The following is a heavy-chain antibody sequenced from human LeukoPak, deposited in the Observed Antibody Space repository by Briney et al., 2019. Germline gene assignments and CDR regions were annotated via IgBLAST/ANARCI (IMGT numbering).Heavy chain of an antibody. CDR2: INQDGNEK. Sequence: GGSLRLSCAASGFTFTTYWMSWVRQLPGKGLEWVANINQDGNEKYYVDSVKGRFTISRDNAKNSLDLQMNSLRAEDTAVYYCARAEGSYYYDSSGYYGYFQHWGQGTLVTVSS. D-gene: IGHD3-22*01. V-gene: IGHV3-7*01. CDR1: GFTFTTYW. CDR3: ARAEGSYYYDSSGYYGYFQH. J-gene: IGHJ1*01.